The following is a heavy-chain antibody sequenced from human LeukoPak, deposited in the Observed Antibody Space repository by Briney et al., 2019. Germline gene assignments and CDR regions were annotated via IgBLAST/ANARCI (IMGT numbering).Heavy chain of an antibody. CDR2: ISWNSGSI. D-gene: IGHD6-13*01. J-gene: IGHJ4*02. CDR3: AKDTGSSWVDY. CDR1: GFTFDDYA. V-gene: IGHV3-9*01. Sequence: GRSLRLSCAASGFTFDDYAMHWVRQAPGKGLEWVSGISWNSGSIGYADSVKGRFTISRDNAKNSLYLQMNSLRAEDTALYYCAKDTGSSWVDYWGQGTLVTVSS.